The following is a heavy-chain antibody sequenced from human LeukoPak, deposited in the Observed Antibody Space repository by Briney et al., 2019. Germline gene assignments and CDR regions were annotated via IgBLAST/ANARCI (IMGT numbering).Heavy chain of an antibody. V-gene: IGHV1-18*01. D-gene: IGHD5-12*01. CDR1: GYTFTSFG. CDR2: ISVHNGNT. Sequence: ASVKVSCKASGYTFTSFGISWVRQAPGQGLEWMGWISVHNGNTNYAQNLQGRVTMTAYTSPSTVYMELRSLRPDDTAVYYCATQQSGHYDAFDIWGQGTMVTVSS. J-gene: IGHJ3*02. CDR3: ATQQSGHYDAFDI.